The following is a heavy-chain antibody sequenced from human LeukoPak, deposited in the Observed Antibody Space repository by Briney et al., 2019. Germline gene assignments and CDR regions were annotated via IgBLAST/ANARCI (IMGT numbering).Heavy chain of an antibody. CDR3: ARVPYYDILTGTRGYYFDY. CDR1: GGSISSGGYS. V-gene: IGHV4-30-2*01. Sequence: ASETLSLTCAASGGSISSGGYSWSWIRQPPGKGLEWIGYIYHSGSTYYNPSLKSRVTISVDRSKNQFSLELSSVTAADTAVYYCARVPYYDILTGTRGYYFDYWGQGTLVTVSS. CDR2: IYHSGST. J-gene: IGHJ4*02. D-gene: IGHD3-9*01.